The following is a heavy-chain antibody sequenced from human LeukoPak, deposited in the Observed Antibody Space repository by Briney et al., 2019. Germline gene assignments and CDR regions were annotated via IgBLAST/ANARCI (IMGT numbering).Heavy chain of an antibody. Sequence: SQTLSLTCTVSGGSISSGDYYWSWVRQPPGKGLEWIGFIYYSRSTYYNPSLKSRVTISVDTSKNQFSLKLSSVTAADTAVYYCARGYYYDSSGYRGLPYYYYYGMDVWGQGTTVTVSS. CDR3: ARGYYYDSSGYRGLPYYYYYGMDV. CDR2: IYYSRST. V-gene: IGHV4-30-4*01. CDR1: GGSISSGDYY. D-gene: IGHD3-22*01. J-gene: IGHJ6*02.